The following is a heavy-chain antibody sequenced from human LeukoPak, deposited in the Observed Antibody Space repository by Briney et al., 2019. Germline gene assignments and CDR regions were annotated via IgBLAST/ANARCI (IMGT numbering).Heavy chain of an antibody. CDR3: ARDGGGIMSY. J-gene: IGHJ4*02. Sequence: PSETLSLTCTVSGDSITSSSRYWGWIRQPAGKGLEWIGRIYTSGSTNYNPSLKSRVTMSVDTSKNQFSLKLSSVTAADTAVYYCARDGGGIMSYWGQGTLVTVSS. CDR2: IYTSGST. V-gene: IGHV4-61*02. D-gene: IGHD3-16*01. CDR1: GDSITSSSRY.